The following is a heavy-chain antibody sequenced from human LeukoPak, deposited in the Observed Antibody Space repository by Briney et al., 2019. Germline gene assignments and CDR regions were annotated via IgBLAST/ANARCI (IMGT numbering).Heavy chain of an antibody. D-gene: IGHD3-10*01. J-gene: IGHJ4*02. CDR2: INHSGST. CDR3: ARVSWFDELPNY. Sequence: SETLSLTCAVYGGSFSGYYWSWIRQPPGKGLEWIGEINHSGSTNYNPSLKSRVTISVDTSKNQFSLKLRSVTAADTAVYYCARVSWFDELPNYWRQGPLVSVSS. V-gene: IGHV4-34*01. CDR1: GGSFSGYY.